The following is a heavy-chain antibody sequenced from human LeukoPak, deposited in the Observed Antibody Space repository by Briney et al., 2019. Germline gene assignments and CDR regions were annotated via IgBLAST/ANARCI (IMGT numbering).Heavy chain of an antibody. CDR3: ARVDYDFAGVYY. V-gene: IGHV4-30-2*01. J-gene: IGHJ4*02. Sequence: SQTLSLTCTVSGGSISSGVYCWSWIRQRRGESLQWIGYIYHSGSTYYNPSLKSRVTISVDRSKNQFSLKLSSVTAADTAVYYCARVDYDFAGVYYWGQGTLVTVSS. CDR1: GGSISSGVYC. CDR2: IYHSGST. D-gene: IGHD3-3*01.